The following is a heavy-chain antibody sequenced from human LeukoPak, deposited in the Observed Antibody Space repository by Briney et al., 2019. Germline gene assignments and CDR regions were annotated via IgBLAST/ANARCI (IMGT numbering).Heavy chain of an antibody. CDR3: ARGLSSGWYYGPDY. Sequence: GGSLRLSCAASGFTLSVYSMNWVRQAPGKGLEWVSCISTTSSYIYCADSVKGRFTISRDNAKNSLYLQMNSLRAEDTAVYYCARGLSSGWYYGPDYWGQGTLVTVSS. D-gene: IGHD6-19*01. CDR1: GFTLSVYS. CDR2: ISTTSSYI. J-gene: IGHJ4*02. V-gene: IGHV3-21*01.